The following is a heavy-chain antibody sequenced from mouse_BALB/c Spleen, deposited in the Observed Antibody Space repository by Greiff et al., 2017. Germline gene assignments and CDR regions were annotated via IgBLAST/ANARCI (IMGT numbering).Heavy chain of an antibody. J-gene: IGHJ2*01. Sequence: QVQLQQSGPGLVQPSQSLSITCTVSGFSLTSYGVHWVRQSPGKGLEWLGVIWSGGSTDYNAAFISRLSISKDNSKSQVFFKINSLQANDTAIYYCARNGYDGYYFDYWGQGTTLTVSS. CDR1: GFSLTSYG. V-gene: IGHV2-2*02. CDR3: ARNGYDGYYFDY. CDR2: IWSGGST. D-gene: IGHD2-14*01.